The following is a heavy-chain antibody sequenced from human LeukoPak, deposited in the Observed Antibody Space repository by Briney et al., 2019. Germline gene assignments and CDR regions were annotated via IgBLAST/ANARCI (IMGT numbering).Heavy chain of an antibody. D-gene: IGHD3-16*01. CDR2: ISPKSGGT. J-gene: IGHJ5*02. Sequence: ASVKVSCKASGYTFTDYFMHWVRQAPGQGLEWMGWISPKSGGTNYTQKFQGRVTMTRDTSISTAYMELSRLRSDDTAVYYCARDYVGDNCFDHWGQGTLVTVSS. V-gene: IGHV1-2*02. CDR1: GYTFTDYF. CDR3: ARDYVGDNCFDH.